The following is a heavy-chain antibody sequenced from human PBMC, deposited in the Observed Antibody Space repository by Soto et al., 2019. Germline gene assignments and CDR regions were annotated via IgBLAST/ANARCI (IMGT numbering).Heavy chain of an antibody. CDR3: ARGLHYYDSGSHGFRFDP. CDR2: IYYTGNT. Sequence: QVQLQESGPGLVKPSETLSLTCTVSGGSISGYYWSWIRQPPGKGLEYIGYIYYTGNTNYNPSLKSRVIMSVDTSKNQFSLKLSSVTAADTAVYFCARGLHYYDSGSHGFRFDPWGQGTLVTVSS. V-gene: IGHV4-59*08. D-gene: IGHD3-10*01. CDR1: GGSISGYY. J-gene: IGHJ5*02.